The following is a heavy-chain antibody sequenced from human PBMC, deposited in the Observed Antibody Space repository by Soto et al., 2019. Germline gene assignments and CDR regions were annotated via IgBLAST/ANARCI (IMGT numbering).Heavy chain of an antibody. J-gene: IGHJ6*02. V-gene: IGHV4-39*01. CDR1: GDSISSRSYY. CDR3: ARPRNSVVNQAYFDV. Sequence: SESLSLTCTVTGDSISSRSYYWGRIRQPPGKGLEWIGSIYYSGRTYNNPSLRSRVSMSIDTSKDQFSLKLKYVTAADTALYFCARPRNSVVNQAYFDVWGQGSMVTVYS. CDR2: IYYSGRT. D-gene: IGHD3-9*01.